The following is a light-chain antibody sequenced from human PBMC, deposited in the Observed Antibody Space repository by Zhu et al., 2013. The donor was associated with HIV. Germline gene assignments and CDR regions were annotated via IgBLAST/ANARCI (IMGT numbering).Light chain of an antibody. CDR1: QSVLYSSNNKNY. CDR3: HQYGNSPPT. V-gene: IGKV4-1*01. J-gene: IGKJ2*01. Sequence: DIVMTQSPDSLAVSLGERATINCKSSQSVLYSSNNKNYLAWYQQKPGQPPKLLIYWASTRESGVPDRFSGSGSGTDFTLTISSLQAEDVAVYYCHQYGNSPPTFGQGTKLQIK. CDR2: WAS.